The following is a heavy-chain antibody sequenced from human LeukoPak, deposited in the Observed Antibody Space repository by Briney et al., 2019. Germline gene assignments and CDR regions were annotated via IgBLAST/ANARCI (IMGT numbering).Heavy chain of an antibody. V-gene: IGHV4-30-2*01. CDR2: IYHSGST. D-gene: IGHD3-10*01. CDR3: ARGTFREFHI. J-gene: IGHJ3*02. Sequence: SQTLSLTCTVSGGSISSGGYYWSWIRQPPGKGLEWIGYIYHSGSTYYNPSLKSRVTISVDRSKNQFSLKLSSVTAADTAVYYCARGTFREFHIWGQGTMVTVSS. CDR1: GGSISSGGYY.